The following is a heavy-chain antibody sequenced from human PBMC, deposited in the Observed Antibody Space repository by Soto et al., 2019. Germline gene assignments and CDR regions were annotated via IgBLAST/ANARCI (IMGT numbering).Heavy chain of an antibody. J-gene: IGHJ4*02. CDR1: GGSISAYY. CDR3: ARLTSGWYSY. D-gene: IGHD6-19*01. V-gene: IGHV4-59*08. Sequence: QVQLQESGPGLVKPSETLSLTCTVSGGSISAYYWSWIRQPPGKGLEWIGYIHHSGSTNYNPSLRSRVNISVDTSKNQFSLNLSSVTAEDTAVYYCARLTSGWYSYWGPGTLVTVSS. CDR2: IHHSGST.